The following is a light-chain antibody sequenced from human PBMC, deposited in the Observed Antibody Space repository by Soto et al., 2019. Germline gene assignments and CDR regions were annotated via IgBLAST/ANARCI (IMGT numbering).Light chain of an antibody. J-gene: IGLJ2*01. CDR3: SSDTSISTV. V-gene: IGLV2-14*01. Sequence: QSALTQPASVSGSPGQSITISCTGTSSDVGGYNYVSWYQQHPGKAPKLMIYEVSNRPSGVSNRFSGSKSGNTASLTISGLQAEDEADYYCSSDTSISTVFGGGTKLTV. CDR2: EVS. CDR1: SSDVGGYNY.